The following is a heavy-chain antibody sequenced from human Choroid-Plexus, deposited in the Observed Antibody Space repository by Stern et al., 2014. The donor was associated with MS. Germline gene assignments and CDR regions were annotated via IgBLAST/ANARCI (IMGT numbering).Heavy chain of an antibody. CDR1: GGPISSSSYY. CDR2: IHYTGST. D-gene: IGHD1-26*01. Sequence: QVQLQESGPGLVKPSETLSLTCTVSGGPISSSSYYWGWIRQPPGKGLEXIGTIHYTGSTNYNPPLKSRVPFSVDLSRNHFAPKRGSVTAADTAVYYCASWVGARRRRFDYWGQGTLVTVSS. CDR3: ASWVGARRRRFDY. J-gene: IGHJ4*02. V-gene: IGHV4-39*02.